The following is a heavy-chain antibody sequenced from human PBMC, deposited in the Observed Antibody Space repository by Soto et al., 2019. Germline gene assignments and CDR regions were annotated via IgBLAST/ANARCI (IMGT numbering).Heavy chain of an antibody. J-gene: IGHJ4*02. D-gene: IGHD3-16*01. Sequence: QITLKESGPTLVEPTQTLTLTCTYSGFSLRTTGVGVGWIRQPPGKPREWLGIIYWNDDKRYSQSLKNRFTLTSDISKSQVVLTMTNMDPVDTATYYCAHTWGLPFDYWGQGTLVIVSS. CDR3: AHTWGLPFDY. CDR2: IYWNDDK. V-gene: IGHV2-5*01. CDR1: GFSLRTTGVG.